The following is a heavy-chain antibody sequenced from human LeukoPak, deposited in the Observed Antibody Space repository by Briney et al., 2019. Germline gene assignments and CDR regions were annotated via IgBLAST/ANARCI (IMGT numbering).Heavy chain of an antibody. V-gene: IGHV4-4*09. CDR3: ARHGNSGDQLLYSWFDP. Sequence: PSETLSLTCTVSGGSISSYYWSWIRQPPGEGLEWIGYIYTSGSTNYNPSLKSRVTISVDTSKNQFSLKLSSVTAADTAVYYCARHGNSGDQLLYSWFDPWGQGTLVTVSS. D-gene: IGHD2-2*01. CDR1: GGSISSYY. CDR2: IYTSGST. J-gene: IGHJ5*02.